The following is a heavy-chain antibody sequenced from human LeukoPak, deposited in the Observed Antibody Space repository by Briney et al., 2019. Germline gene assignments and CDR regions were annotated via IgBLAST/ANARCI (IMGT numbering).Heavy chain of an antibody. Sequence: GESLRLSCVVSGFTFSNYGMSWVRQAPGKGLQCVATISADGGSTYYPDSVKGRFTISRDNSKNTLYLQMNSLRAEDTALYYCAKSPSLQAFDVWGQGTMVSVSS. CDR2: ISADGGST. CDR1: GFTFSNYG. CDR3: AKSPSLQAFDV. V-gene: IGHV3-23*01. J-gene: IGHJ3*01.